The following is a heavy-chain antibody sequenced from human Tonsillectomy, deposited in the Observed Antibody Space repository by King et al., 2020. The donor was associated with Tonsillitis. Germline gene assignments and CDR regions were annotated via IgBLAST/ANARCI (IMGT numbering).Heavy chain of an antibody. V-gene: IGHV4-59*01. D-gene: IGHD2-21*01. CDR2: IHDSGST. Sequence: QLQESGPGLVKPSETLSLTCTVSGASIKTYYWSWIRQPPGKGLEWIGYIHDSGSTNYNPSLKSRVTISLDMSKNQFSLRLSSVTAADTAIYYCARESGDCFDIWGQGTMVTVS. CDR3: ARESGDCFDI. CDR1: GASIKTYY. J-gene: IGHJ3*02.